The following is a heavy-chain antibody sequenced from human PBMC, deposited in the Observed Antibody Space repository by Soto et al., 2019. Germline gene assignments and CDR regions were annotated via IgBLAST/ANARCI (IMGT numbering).Heavy chain of an antibody. CDR1: GGSISSSSYY. CDR3: ARQRRPTMDYYDSSGYAFDI. Sequence: SETLSLTCTVSGGSISSSSYYWGWIRQPPGKGLEWIGSIYYSGSTYYNPSLKSRVTISVDTSKNQFSLKLSSVTAADTAVYYCARQRRPTMDYYDSSGYAFDIWGQGTMVS. D-gene: IGHD3-22*01. V-gene: IGHV4-39*01. CDR2: IYYSGST. J-gene: IGHJ3*02.